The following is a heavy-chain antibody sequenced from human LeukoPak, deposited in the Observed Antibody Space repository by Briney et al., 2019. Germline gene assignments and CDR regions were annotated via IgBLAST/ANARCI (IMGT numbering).Heavy chain of an antibody. V-gene: IGHV3-30*02. CDR2: IRYDGSNK. J-gene: IGHJ4*02. CDR3: AKDQAVAGTLFDY. Sequence: GGSLRLSCAASGFTFSSYGMHWVRQAPGKGLEWVAFIRYDGSNKYYAVSVKGRFTISRDNSKNTLYLQMNSLRAEDTAVYYCAKDQAVAGTLFDYWGQGTLVTVSS. CDR1: GFTFSSYG. D-gene: IGHD6-19*01.